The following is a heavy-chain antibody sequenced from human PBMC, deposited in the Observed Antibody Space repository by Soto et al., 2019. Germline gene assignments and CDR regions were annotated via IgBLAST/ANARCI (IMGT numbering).Heavy chain of an antibody. Sequence: SETLSLTCTVSGGSISSYYWSWIRQPPGKGLEWIGYIYYSGSTNYNPPLKSRVTISVDTSKNQFSLKLSSVTAADTAVYYCARHGLAKLRYFDWPLDYWGQGTLVTVPS. CDR3: ARHGLAKLRYFDWPLDY. J-gene: IGHJ4*02. CDR1: GGSISSYY. D-gene: IGHD3-9*01. CDR2: IYYSGST. V-gene: IGHV4-59*08.